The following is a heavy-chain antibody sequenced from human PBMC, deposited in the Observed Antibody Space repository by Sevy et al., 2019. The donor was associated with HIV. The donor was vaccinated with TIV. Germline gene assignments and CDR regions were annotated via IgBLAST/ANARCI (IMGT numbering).Heavy chain of an antibody. CDR2: IYPGDSDT. J-gene: IGHJ4*02. D-gene: IGHD6-13*01. CDR1: GYSFTSYW. Sequence: GESLKISCKGSGYSFTSYWIGWVRQMPGKGLEWMGIIYPGDSDTRYSPSFQGQVTISANKSIRPAYLQWSSLKASDTAMYYCARHGSSSWYGEFDYWGQGTLVTVSS. V-gene: IGHV5-51*01. CDR3: ARHGSSSWYGEFDY.